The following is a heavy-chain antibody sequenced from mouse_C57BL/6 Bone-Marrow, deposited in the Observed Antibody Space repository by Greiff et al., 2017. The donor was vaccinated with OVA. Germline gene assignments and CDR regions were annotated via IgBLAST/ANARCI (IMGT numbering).Heavy chain of an antibody. CDR1: GYTFTGYW. V-gene: IGHV1-9*01. Sequence: LQESGAELMKPGASVKLSCKAPGYTFTGYWIAWVKQRPGHGLAWIGEILPGSGRTNYNAKFKGKATFTADTSSNPAYMQLSSLTTEDSAIDDCAREGLGPSWCAYWGQGTLVTVAA. J-gene: IGHJ3*01. CDR2: ILPGSGRT. D-gene: IGHD4-1*01. CDR3: AREGLGPSWCAY.